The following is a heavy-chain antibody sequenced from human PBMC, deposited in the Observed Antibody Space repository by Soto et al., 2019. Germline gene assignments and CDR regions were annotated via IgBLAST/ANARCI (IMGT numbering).Heavy chain of an antibody. CDR3: ARVVTVVKSFHYWYFDL. CDR1: GGTFSSYA. Sequence: QVQLVQSGAEVKKPGSSVKVSCKASGGTFSSYAISWVRQAPGQGLEWMGGIIPIFGTTNYAQKFQGRVTITADESTSTAYMELSSLRAEDTAVYYCARVVTVVKSFHYWYFDLWGRGKLVTVSS. J-gene: IGHJ2*01. CDR2: IIPIFGTT. V-gene: IGHV1-69*12. D-gene: IGHD2-15*01.